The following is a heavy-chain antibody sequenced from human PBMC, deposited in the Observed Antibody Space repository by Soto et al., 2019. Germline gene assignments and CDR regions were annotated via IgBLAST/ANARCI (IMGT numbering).Heavy chain of an antibody. CDR3: ARELHASRALYYYYGMDV. V-gene: IGHV3-21*01. Sequence: GGSLRLSCAASGFTFSSYSMNWVRQAPGKGLEWVSSISSSSSYIYYADSVKGRFTISRDNAKNSLYLQMNSLRAEDTAVYYCARELHASRALYYYYGMDVWGQGTTVTVSS. CDR2: ISSSSSYI. D-gene: IGHD3-22*01. J-gene: IGHJ6*02. CDR1: GFTFSSYS.